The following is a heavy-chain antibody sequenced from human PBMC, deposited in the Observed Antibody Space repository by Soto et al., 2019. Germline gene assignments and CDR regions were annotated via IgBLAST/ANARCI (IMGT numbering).Heavy chain of an antibody. D-gene: IGHD6-13*01. CDR2: INPSGGST. Sequence: ASVKVSCKASGYTFTSYYMHWVRQAPGQGLEWMGIINPSGGSTSYAQKFQGRVTMTRDTSTSTVYMELSSLRSEDTAVYYCARDLLDSSTPDYGMDVWGQGTTVTAP. J-gene: IGHJ6*02. CDR3: ARDLLDSSTPDYGMDV. CDR1: GYTFTSYY. V-gene: IGHV1-46*01.